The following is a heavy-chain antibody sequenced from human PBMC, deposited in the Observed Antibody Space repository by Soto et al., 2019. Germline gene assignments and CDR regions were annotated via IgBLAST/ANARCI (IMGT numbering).Heavy chain of an antibody. CDR2: ISSSSTGI. J-gene: IGHJ6*02. CDR3: ARAVTWGLDV. D-gene: IGHD6-19*01. CDR1: GFTFSLYS. V-gene: IGHV3-48*02. Sequence: EVQLVESGGGLVQPGGSLRLSCAASGFTFSLYSMSWVRQAPGKGLERVSYISSSSTGIHYADSVKGRFTISRDDATNSMHRQMNSLRDGDTAVYYCARAVTWGLDVWGQGTTVSISS.